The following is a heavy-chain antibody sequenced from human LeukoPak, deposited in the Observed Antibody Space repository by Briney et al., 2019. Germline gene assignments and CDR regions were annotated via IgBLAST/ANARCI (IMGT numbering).Heavy chain of an antibody. CDR2: INPSGGST. CDR3: ARGTTDDY. J-gene: IGHJ4*02. D-gene: IGHD1-1*01. V-gene: IGHV1-46*01. Sequence: ASVKVSCKASGDTFTSYYIDWVRQAPGKGLEWMGVINPSGGSTRYAQKFQGRVTMTGDPSTRTVYMELSSLTADDTAVYYCARGTTDDYWGQGTPVTVSS. CDR1: GDTFTSYY.